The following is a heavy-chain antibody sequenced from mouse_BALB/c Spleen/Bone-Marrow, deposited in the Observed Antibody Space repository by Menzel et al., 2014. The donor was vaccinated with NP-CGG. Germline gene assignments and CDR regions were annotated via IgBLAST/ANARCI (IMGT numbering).Heavy chain of an antibody. J-gene: IGHJ3*01. V-gene: IGHV1S56*01. D-gene: IGHD2-4*01. CDR3: ARGGDYDWFAY. CDR2: IYPGNVNT. CDR1: GYTFTSYY. Sequence: QVQLQQSGPELVKPGASVRISCKASGYTFTSYYIHWVKQRPGQGLEWIGWIYPGNVNTKYNEKFKGKATLTADKSSSPAYMQLSSLTSEDSAVYFYARGGDYDWFAYWGQGTLVTVSA.